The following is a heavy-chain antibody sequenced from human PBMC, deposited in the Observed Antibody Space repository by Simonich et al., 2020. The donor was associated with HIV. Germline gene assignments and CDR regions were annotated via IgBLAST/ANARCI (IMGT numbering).Heavy chain of an antibody. Sequence: EVQLVESGGGLVKPGGSLRLFCAASGFTFTNYDMNWVRQAPGRGLGWVSTISTRGGYTYFADSVKGRFTISRDNSKNTVYLQMNSLRAEDTAVYYCAKEDGSYYFDYWGQGTLVTVSS. CDR1: GFTFTNYD. J-gene: IGHJ4*02. V-gene: IGHV3-23*04. CDR2: ISTRGGYT. CDR3: AKEDGSYYFDY. D-gene: IGHD1-26*01.